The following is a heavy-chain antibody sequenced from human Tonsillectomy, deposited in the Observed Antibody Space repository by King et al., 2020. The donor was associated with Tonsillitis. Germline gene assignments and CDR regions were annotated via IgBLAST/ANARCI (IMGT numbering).Heavy chain of an antibody. CDR3: ARGRDSRYSSSWDF. J-gene: IGHJ3*01. Sequence: VQLVESGGGVVRPGGSLRLSCAATRFTFDDYGMSWVRQGPGEGLEWVSGINWNGGSTRSADSVKGRFTISRDNAKNSLYLQMDSLRAEDTALYYCARGRDSRYSSSWDFWGQGTMVTVSS. CDR1: RFTFDDYG. CDR2: INWNGGST. V-gene: IGHV3-20*04. D-gene: IGHD6-13*01.